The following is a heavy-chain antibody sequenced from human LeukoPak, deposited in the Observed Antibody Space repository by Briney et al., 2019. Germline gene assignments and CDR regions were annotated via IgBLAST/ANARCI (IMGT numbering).Heavy chain of an antibody. CDR3: AREEKLGYCSSTSYPTLWGYMDA. D-gene: IGHD2-2*01. CDR2: IYYSGST. CDR1: GGSISSSSYY. V-gene: IGHV4-39*07. J-gene: IGHJ6*03. Sequence: SETLSLTCTVSGGSISSSSYYWGWIRQPPGKGLEWIGSIYYSGSTYYNPSVKSRVTISVDTSKNQFSLKLSSVTAADTAVYYCAREEKLGYCSSTSYPTLWGYMDAWGKGTTVTVSS.